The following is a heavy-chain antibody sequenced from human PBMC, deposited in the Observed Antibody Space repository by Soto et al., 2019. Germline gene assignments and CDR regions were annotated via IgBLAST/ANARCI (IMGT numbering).Heavy chain of an antibody. V-gene: IGHV1-69*01. CDR3: AREDDIVVVPAANSGYYYGMDV. Sequence: QVQLVQSGAEVKKPGSSVKVSCKASGGTFSSYAISWVRQAPGQGLEWMGGIIPIFGTANYAQKFQGRVTITADESTSTAYMKLSSLRSEDTAVYYCAREDDIVVVPAANSGYYYGMDVWGQGTTVTVSS. CDR1: GGTFSSYA. D-gene: IGHD2-2*01. J-gene: IGHJ6*02. CDR2: IIPIFGTA.